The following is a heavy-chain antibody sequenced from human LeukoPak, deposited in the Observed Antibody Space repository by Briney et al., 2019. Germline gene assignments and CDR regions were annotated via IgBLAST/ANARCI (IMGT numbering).Heavy chain of an antibody. J-gene: IGHJ6*03. CDR3: GPGSGWSGYYYYYMDV. V-gene: IGHV3-30*04. CDR2: LSYDDTNE. D-gene: IGHD6-19*01. Sequence: GGSLRLSCAASEFIFSRYAMHWIRQAPGKGLEWVAILSYDDTNEYYADSEAGRFTISRDNSKNTLYLQMNSLRAEDTAVYYCGPGSGWSGYYYYYMDVWGKGTTVTVSS. CDR1: EFIFSRYA.